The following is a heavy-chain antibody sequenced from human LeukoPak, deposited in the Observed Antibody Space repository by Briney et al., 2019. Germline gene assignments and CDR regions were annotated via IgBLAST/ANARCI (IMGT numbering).Heavy chain of an antibody. CDR1: GFTVSNTY. Sequence: TGGSLRLSCAASGFTVSNTYMSWVRQAPGKGLEWVSVLYSGGTTYYADSVKGRFTISRDNSKNTLYLQMNSLRAEDTAVYYCARLSRDSGGLDVWGQGTTVTVSS. J-gene: IGHJ6*02. CDR2: LYSGGTT. CDR3: ARLSRDSGGLDV. V-gene: IGHV3-53*01. D-gene: IGHD1-14*01.